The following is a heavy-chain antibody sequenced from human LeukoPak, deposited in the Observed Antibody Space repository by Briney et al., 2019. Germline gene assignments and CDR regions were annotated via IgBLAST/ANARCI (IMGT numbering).Heavy chain of an antibody. D-gene: IGHD6-13*01. CDR3: ARDREYSSRWYDAFDI. V-gene: IGHV1-46*01. J-gene: IGHJ3*02. CDR1: GYTFTSYY. CDR2: IDPSGGST. Sequence: ASVKVSCKASGYTFTSYYMHWVRQAPGQGLEWMGIIDPSGGSTTYAQKFQGRVTMTRDTSISTAYMELNRLRSDDTAVYYCARDREYSSRWYDAFDIWGQGTMVTVSS.